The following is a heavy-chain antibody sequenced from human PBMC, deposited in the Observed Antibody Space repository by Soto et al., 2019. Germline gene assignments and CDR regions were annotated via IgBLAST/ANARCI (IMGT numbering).Heavy chain of an antibody. CDR1: GCTFSSYA. CDR3: AREPATPKQEGVDF. J-gene: IGHJ4*02. Sequence: VASVKASCKASGCTFSSYAISWVREAPGQGLEWMGGIIPNSGGTKYAPKFQGGVTMTRDTSITTAYMELSRLRSGDTAVYYCAREPATPKQEGVDFWGQGNLVTIFS. D-gene: IGHD1-1*01. V-gene: IGHV1-2*02. CDR2: IIPNSGGT.